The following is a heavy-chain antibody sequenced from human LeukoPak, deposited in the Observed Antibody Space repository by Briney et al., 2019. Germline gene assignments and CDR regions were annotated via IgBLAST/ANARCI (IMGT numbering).Heavy chain of an antibody. CDR2: IYYSGST. CDR3: ARHRHSSVGRFDP. J-gene: IGHJ5*02. D-gene: IGHD6-19*01. Sequence: SETLSLTCTVSGGSISSSSYYWGWIRQPPGKGLEWIGSIYYSGSTYYNPSLKSRVTISVDTSKNQFSLKLSSVTAADTAVYYCARHRHSSVGRFDPWGQGTLVTVSS. V-gene: IGHV4-39*01. CDR1: GGSISSSSYY.